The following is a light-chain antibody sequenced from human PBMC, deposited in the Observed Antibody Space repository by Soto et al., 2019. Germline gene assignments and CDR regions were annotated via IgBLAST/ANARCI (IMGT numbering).Light chain of an antibody. V-gene: IGKV3-15*01. CDR2: GAS. J-gene: IGKJ4*01. CDR1: QSVSSN. CDR3: QHYNNWPLT. Sequence: EIVMTQSPASLSVSPGDTATLSCGASQSVSSNLAWYQQKPGQAPRLLIYGASTRATGIPARFSGSGSGTEFTLTITSLQSEDFAIHYCQHYNNWPLTFGGGTKVESK.